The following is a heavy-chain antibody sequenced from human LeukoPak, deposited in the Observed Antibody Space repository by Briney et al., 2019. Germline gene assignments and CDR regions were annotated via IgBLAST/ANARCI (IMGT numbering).Heavy chain of an antibody. Sequence: SVKVSCKASGFTFSSSAIQWVRQARGHCLEWIGWIVVGSGNTDYAQKFQERVTITRDMSTSTAYMEVSSLRSEDTAVYYCAADDLNIGYWGQGSLVTVSP. D-gene: IGHD2/OR15-2a*01. J-gene: IGHJ4*02. CDR2: IVVGSGNT. CDR1: GFTFSSSA. CDR3: AADDLNIGY. V-gene: IGHV1-58*02.